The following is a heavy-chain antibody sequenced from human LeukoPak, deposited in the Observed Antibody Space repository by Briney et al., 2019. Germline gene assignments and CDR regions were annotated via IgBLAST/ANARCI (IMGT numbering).Heavy chain of an antibody. Sequence: GGSLRLSCAASGFTLSTHWMHWVRQAPGKGLVWFSRINGDGTTTSYADSVKGRFTISRVNAKSTLYLEMDSLRAEDTAIYYCARRWYTGTYYYFDLWGQGTWSPSPQ. CDR1: GFTLSTHW. CDR2: INGDGTTT. V-gene: IGHV3-74*01. J-gene: IGHJ4*02. CDR3: ARRWYTGTYYYFDL. D-gene: IGHD1-26*01.